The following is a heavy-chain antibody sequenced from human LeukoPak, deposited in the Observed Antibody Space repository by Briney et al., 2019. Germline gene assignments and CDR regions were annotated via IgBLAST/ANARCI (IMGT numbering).Heavy chain of an antibody. D-gene: IGHD3-22*01. J-gene: IGHJ4*02. CDR3: ARTRYYDSSGGDY. CDR2: IIPIFGTA. V-gene: IGHV1-69*05. CDR1: GGPFSSYA. Sequence: GASVKVSCKASGGPFSSYAISWVRQAPGQGLEWMGRIIPIFGTANYAQKFQGRVTITTDESTSTAYMELSSLRSEDTAVYYCARTRYYDSSGGDYWGQGTLVTVSS.